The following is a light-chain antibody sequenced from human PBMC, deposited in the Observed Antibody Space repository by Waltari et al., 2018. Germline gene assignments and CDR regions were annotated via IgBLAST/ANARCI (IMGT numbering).Light chain of an antibody. J-gene: IGLJ2*01. CDR2: QDS. CDR3: QAWDSSTAV. V-gene: IGLV3-1*01. CDR1: KLGGEY. Sequence: SYELTQPPSVSVPPGQTASITCPGAKLGGEYACWYQQKPGQAPVLVIYQDSKRPSGIPERFSGSNSGNTATLTISGTQAMDEADYYCQAWDSSTAVFGGGTKLTVL.